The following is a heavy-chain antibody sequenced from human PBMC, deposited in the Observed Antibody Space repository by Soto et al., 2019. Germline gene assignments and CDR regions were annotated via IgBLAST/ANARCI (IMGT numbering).Heavy chain of an antibody. V-gene: IGHV5-51*01. J-gene: IGHJ4*02. CDR2: IYPSDSDT. D-gene: IGHD6-19*01. Sequence: VQLVQSGAEVKKPGESLKISCKGSGYNFATDWIGWVRQMPGKGLEWMGIIYPSDSDTRYNPSFQGQVTISADKSISTAYLQWSSLKASDTAMYYCGRTVAGPVDYFASWGQGTLVTVSS. CDR1: GYNFATDW. CDR3: GRTVAGPVDYFAS.